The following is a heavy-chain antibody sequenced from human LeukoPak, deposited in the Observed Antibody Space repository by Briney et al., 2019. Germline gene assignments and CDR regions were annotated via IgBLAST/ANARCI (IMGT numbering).Heavy chain of an antibody. CDR1: GYTFTSHH. J-gene: IGHJ3*02. Sequence: GASVTVSCKASGYTFTSHHMHWVRQAPGQGLEWMGWINPNSGGTNYAQKFQGRVTMTRDTSISTAYMELSRLRSDDTAVYYCARDRRPGELPPNDAFDIWGQGTMVTVSS. CDR2: INPNSGGT. D-gene: IGHD3-10*01. CDR3: ARDRRPGELPPNDAFDI. V-gene: IGHV1-2*02.